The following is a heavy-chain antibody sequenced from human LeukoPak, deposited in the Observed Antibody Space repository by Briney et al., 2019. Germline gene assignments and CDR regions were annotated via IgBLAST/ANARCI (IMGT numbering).Heavy chain of an antibody. CDR3: ASISYDSSGRNWLDP. Sequence: ASVKVSCKASGYTFTSYGISWVRQAPGQGLEWMGWISAYNGNTNYAQKLQGRVTMTTDTSTSTAYMELRSLRSDDTDVYYCASISYDSSGRNWLDPWGQGTVVTVSS. CDR1: GYTFTSYG. D-gene: IGHD3-22*01. CDR2: ISAYNGNT. V-gene: IGHV1-18*01. J-gene: IGHJ5*02.